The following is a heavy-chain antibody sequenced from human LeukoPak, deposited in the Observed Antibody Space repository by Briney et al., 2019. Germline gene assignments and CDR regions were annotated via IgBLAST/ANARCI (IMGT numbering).Heavy chain of an antibody. CDR3: ASTLWFGELPYYYGMDV. J-gene: IGHJ6*02. CDR2: IYHSGST. CDR1: GGSISSYY. D-gene: IGHD3-10*01. V-gene: IGHV4-59*12. Sequence: SETLSLTCTVSGGSISSYYWSWIRQPPGKGLEWIGYIYHSGSTYYNPSLKSRVTISVDRSKNQFSLKLSSVTAADTAVYYCASTLWFGELPYYYGMDVWGQGTTVTVSS.